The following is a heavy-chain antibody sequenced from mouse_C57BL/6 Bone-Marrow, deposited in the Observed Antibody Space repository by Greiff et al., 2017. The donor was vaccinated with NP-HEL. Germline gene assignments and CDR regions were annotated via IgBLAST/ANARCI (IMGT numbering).Heavy chain of an antibody. V-gene: IGHV2-6-1*01. CDR1: GFSLSSYG. CDR2: IWRDGGT. CDR3: ARHWQYYGSCYEGYARDY. D-gene: IGHD1-1*01. Sequence: VQLVESGPGLVAPSQRLSITCTVSGFSLSSYGVNWVRQPPGKGLEWLVLIWRDGGTTYNSALNSRLSISKDNSKSQVFLKMDSLQTDDTSMYYSARHWQYYGSCYEGYARDYECQGTAVTV. J-gene: IGHJ4*01.